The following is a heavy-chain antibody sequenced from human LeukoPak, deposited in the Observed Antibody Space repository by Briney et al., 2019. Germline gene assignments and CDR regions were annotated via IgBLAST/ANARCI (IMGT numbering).Heavy chain of an antibody. CDR3: ALVVYHSGRPGP. J-gene: IGHJ5*02. V-gene: IGHV4-34*08. CDR2: IDHSGST. D-gene: IGHD1-14*01. CDR1: VLNMIGYY. Sequence: PSETLSLTCAVFVLNMIGYYWSWIRQPPGKGLEWIGEIDHSGSTTYNPSLKGRVSISIDTSRNQFYLTANSVSAADTAVYYCALVVYHSGRPGPWGQGTPVTVSS.